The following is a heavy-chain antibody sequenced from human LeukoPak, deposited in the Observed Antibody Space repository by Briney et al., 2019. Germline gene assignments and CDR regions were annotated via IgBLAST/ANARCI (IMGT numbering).Heavy chain of an antibody. Sequence: GGSLRLSCAASGFTFSSYSMNWVRQAPGKGLGWVSSISSSSSYIYYADSVKGRFTISRDNAKNSLYLQMNSLRADDTAVYYCARQGQLPDYYYYMDVWGKGTTVTVSS. CDR2: ISSSSSYI. J-gene: IGHJ6*03. CDR1: GFTFSSYS. V-gene: IGHV3-21*01. CDR3: ARQGQLPDYYYYMDV. D-gene: IGHD2-2*01.